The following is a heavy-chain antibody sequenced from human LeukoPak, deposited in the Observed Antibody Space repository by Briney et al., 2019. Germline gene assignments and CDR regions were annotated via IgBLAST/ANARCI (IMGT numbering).Heavy chain of an antibody. Sequence: PGGSLRLSCGASGFTFSSSWMSWVRQAPGKGLEWVALINCDGSNKYYADSVKGRFTISRDNSKNTLYLQMNSLRAEDTAVYYCTNFDYWGQGTLVTVSS. CDR3: TNFDY. J-gene: IGHJ4*02. CDR1: GFTFSSSW. CDR2: INCDGSNK. V-gene: IGHV3-33*08.